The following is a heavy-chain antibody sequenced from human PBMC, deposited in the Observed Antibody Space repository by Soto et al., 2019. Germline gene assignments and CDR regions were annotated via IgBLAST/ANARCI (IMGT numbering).Heavy chain of an antibody. J-gene: IGHJ4*02. CDR2: INAGNGNT. D-gene: IGHD3-16*01. CDR1: GYTFTNYS. CDR3: ARGLNVYYFDY. Sequence: ASVKVSCKASGYTFTNYSMHWVRQAPGQRLEWMGWINAGNGNTKYSQKFQGRVTITRDTSASTAYMELSSLRSEDTAVYYCARGLNVYYFDYWGQGTLVTVSS. V-gene: IGHV1-3*01.